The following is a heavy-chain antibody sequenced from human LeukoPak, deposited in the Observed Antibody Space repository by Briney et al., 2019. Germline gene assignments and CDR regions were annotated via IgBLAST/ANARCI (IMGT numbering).Heavy chain of an antibody. J-gene: IGHJ5*02. D-gene: IGHD6-13*01. V-gene: IGHV1-2*02. Sequence: ASVKVSCKASGYTFTGYYMHWVRQAPGQGLEWLGWINPYSGGTNFAQKFQGRVTMTRNTSISTAYMELSSLRSEDTAVYYCARGPRIAAAVPFDPWGQGTLVTVSS. CDR1: GYTFTGYY. CDR2: INPYSGGT. CDR3: ARGPRIAAAVPFDP.